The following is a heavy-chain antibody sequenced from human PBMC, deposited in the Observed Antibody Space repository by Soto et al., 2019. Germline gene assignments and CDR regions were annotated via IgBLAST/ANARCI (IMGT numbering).Heavy chain of an antibody. CDR1: GGSISSSNW. Sequence: QVQLQESGPGLVKPSGTLSLTCAVSGGSISSSNWWSWVRQPPGKGLEWIGEIYHSGSTNYNPSLKSRVPISVDKSKNQCSLKLSSVTAADTAVYYCARAPIAVAGSFDYWGQGTLVTVSS. CDR2: IYHSGST. J-gene: IGHJ4*02. D-gene: IGHD6-19*01. V-gene: IGHV4-4*02. CDR3: ARAPIAVAGSFDY.